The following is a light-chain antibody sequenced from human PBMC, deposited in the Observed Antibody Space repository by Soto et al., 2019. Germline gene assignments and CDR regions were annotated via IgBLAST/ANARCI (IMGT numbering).Light chain of an antibody. CDR2: EVS. CDR3: SSYTSSSTLV. V-gene: IGLV2-14*01. CDR1: SSDVGNYKY. J-gene: IGLJ1*01. Sequence: QSVLTQPASVSGSPGQSITISCTGTSSDVGNYKYVSWYQQHPGKAPKLMIYEVSNRPSGVSNRFSGSKSGNTASLTISGLQAEDEADYYCSSYTSSSTLVFGTGTKLTVL.